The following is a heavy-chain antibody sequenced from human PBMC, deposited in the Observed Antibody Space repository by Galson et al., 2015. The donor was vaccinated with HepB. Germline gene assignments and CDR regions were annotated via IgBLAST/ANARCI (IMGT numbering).Heavy chain of an antibody. CDR3: ARVVRGIAAAGAYYYYYMDV. Sequence: SVKVSCKASGYTFSTYSMNWVRQAPGQGLEWMGWINTNTGNPTYAQGFTGRFVFSLDTSVSTAYLQISSLKAEDTAVYYCARVVRGIAAAGAYYYYYMDVWGKGTTVTVSS. CDR2: INTNTGNP. D-gene: IGHD6-13*01. V-gene: IGHV7-4-1*02. J-gene: IGHJ6*03. CDR1: GYTFSTYS.